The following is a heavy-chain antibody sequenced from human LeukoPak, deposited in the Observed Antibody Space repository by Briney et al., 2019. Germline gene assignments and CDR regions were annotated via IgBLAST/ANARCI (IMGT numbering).Heavy chain of an antibody. V-gene: IGHV1-2*02. CDR2: INPNSGGT. D-gene: IGHD3-10*01. J-gene: IGHJ5*02. CDR1: GYTFTGYY. Sequence: VASVKVSCKASGYTFTGYYMHWVRQAPGQGLEWMGWINPNSGGTNYAQKLQGRVTMTTDTSASTAYMELRSLRSDDTAVYYCARELSTMVRGVRYNWFDPWGQGTLVTVSS. CDR3: ARELSTMVRGVRYNWFDP.